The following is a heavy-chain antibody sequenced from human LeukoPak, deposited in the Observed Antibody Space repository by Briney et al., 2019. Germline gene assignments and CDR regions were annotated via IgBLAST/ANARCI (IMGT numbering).Heavy chain of an antibody. CDR2: VYYSGST. CDR1: GGSISSSSYY. CDR3: ARAGPGITMVRGVIAARATKTWFDP. Sequence: SETLSLTCTVSGGSISSSSYYWGWIRQPPGKGLEWIGSVYYSGSTYYNPSLKSRVTISVDTSKNQFSLKLSSVTAADTAVYYCARAGPGITMVRGVIAARATKTWFDPWGQGTLVTVSS. J-gene: IGHJ5*02. V-gene: IGHV4-39*07. D-gene: IGHD3-10*01.